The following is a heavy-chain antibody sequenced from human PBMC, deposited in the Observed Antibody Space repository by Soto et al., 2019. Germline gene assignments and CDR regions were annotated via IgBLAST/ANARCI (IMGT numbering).Heavy chain of an antibody. CDR2: ISYDGSNK. J-gene: IGHJ6*02. V-gene: IGHV3-30*18. D-gene: IGHD3-16*01. Sequence: GGSLRLSCAASGFTFSSYGMHWVRQAPGKGLEWVAVISYDGSNKYYADSVKGRFTISRDNSKNTLYLQMNSLRAEDTAVYYCAKGYVDYYYGMDVWGQGTTVTVSS. CDR3: AKGYVDYYYGMDV. CDR1: GFTFSSYG.